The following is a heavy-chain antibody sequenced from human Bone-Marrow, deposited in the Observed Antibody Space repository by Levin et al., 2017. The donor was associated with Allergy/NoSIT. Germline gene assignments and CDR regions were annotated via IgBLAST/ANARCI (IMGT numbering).Heavy chain of an antibody. V-gene: IGHV3-23*01. CDR2: VSGSGGST. J-gene: IGHJ4*02. CDR3: AKDAGPLFDFWSGYTGGYLDY. CDR1: GFMFSNHA. D-gene: IGHD3-3*01. Sequence: GGSLRLSCAASGFMFSNHAMSWVRQAPGKGLEWVSAVSGSGGSTYYADSVKGRFTISRDNSKNTVYLQMNSLRDEDTAQYYCAKDAGPLFDFWSGYTGGYLDYWGQGVLVTVSS.